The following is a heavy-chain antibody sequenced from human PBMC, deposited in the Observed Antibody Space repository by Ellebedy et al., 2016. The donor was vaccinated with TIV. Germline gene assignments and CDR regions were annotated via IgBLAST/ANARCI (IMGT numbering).Heavy chain of an antibody. J-gene: IGHJ3*02. Sequence: GGSLRLXCAASGFTFSTFGMGWVRQAPGKGLEWVSVISAGSDIRLYAISVKGRFTISRDNSKNTLNLQMGSLRPDDTALYYCVKGLRVGAADSFDIWGQGTMVTVSS. CDR2: ISAGSDIR. CDR3: VKGLRVGAADSFDI. CDR1: GFTFSTFG. V-gene: IGHV3-23*01. D-gene: IGHD1-26*01.